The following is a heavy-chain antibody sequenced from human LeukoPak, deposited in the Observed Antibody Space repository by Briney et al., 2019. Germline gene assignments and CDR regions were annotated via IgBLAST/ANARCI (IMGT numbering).Heavy chain of an antibody. CDR3: AREYCTTTYYFDY. D-gene: IGHD2-8*01. CDR2: ALYGGGA. V-gene: IGHV4-59*11. J-gene: IGHJ4*02. CDR1: GDSLSSHY. Sequence: SETLSLTCTVSGDSLSSHYWSWIRQSPGKGLEWIVYALYGGGATYNPSLKSRVTISVATSKTQFSLKLSSVTAADTAVYYCAREYCTTTYYFDYWGQGMLVTVSS.